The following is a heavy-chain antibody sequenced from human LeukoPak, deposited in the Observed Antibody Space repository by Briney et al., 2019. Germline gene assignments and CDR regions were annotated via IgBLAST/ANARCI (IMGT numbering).Heavy chain of an antibody. J-gene: IGHJ4*02. Sequence: TGGSLRLPCAASGFTFSSYAMSWVRQAPGKGLEWVSAISGSGGSTYYADSVKGRFTISRDNSKNTLYLQMNSLRAEDTAVYYCAKGRSGYYLVFDYWGQGTLVTVSS. CDR2: ISGSGGST. D-gene: IGHD3-22*01. CDR1: GFTFSSYA. V-gene: IGHV3-23*01. CDR3: AKGRSGYYLVFDY.